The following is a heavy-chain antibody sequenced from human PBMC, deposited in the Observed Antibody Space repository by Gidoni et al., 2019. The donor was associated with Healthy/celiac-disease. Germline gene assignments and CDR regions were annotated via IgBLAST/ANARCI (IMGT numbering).Heavy chain of an antibody. D-gene: IGHD4-17*01. V-gene: IGHV4-39*01. CDR2: IYYSGST. Sequence: QLQLQESFPGLVKPSETVSLTCTVSGGSISSSSYYWGWIRQPPGKGLEWIGSIYYSGSTYNNPSLKSRVTISVDTSKNQFSLKLSSGTAADTAVYYCAGVATVVYWGQGTLVTVSS. J-gene: IGHJ4*02. CDR1: GGSISSSSYY. CDR3: AGVATVVY.